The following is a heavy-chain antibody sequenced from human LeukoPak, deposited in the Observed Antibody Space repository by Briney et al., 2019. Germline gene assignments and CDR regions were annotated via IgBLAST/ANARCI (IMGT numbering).Heavy chain of an antibody. J-gene: IGHJ4*02. V-gene: IGHV4-31*03. Sequence: PSETLSLTCTVSGGSISSGGYYWSWSRQHPGKGLERIGCIYYSGRTYYNPSLKSRITISVNTSKNQFSLKLSSVTAADTAVYYCARWVSADYGDYVIDYWGQGTLVTVSS. D-gene: IGHD4-17*01. CDR2: IYYSGRT. CDR3: ARWVSADYGDYVIDY. CDR1: GGSISSGGYY.